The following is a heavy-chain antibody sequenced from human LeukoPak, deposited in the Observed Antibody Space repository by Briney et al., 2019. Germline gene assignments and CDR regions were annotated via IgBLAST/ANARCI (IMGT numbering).Heavy chain of an antibody. V-gene: IGHV1-24*01. CDR2: FDPEDGET. CDR1: EYTFTSYY. Sequence: VASVKVSCKASEYTFTSYYMHWVRQAPGKGLEWMGGFDPEDGETIYAQKLQGRVTMTEDTSTDTAYMELSSLRSEDTAVYYCATDPLYCSGGSCYSGYWGQGTLVTVSS. CDR3: ATDPLYCSGGSCYSGY. D-gene: IGHD2-15*01. J-gene: IGHJ4*02.